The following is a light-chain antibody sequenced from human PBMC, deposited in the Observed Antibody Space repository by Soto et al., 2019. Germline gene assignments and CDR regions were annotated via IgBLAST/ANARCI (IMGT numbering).Light chain of an antibody. V-gene: IGKV3-20*01. CDR1: QGVSNSY. CDR3: QQYDSSPRT. J-gene: IGKJ1*01. CDR2: GAS. Sequence: EIVLTQSPGTLSLSPGERATLSCRASQGVSNSYLAWYQQKPGRAPRLLIYGASSRATGIPDRFSGRGSGTDFTLTISRLEPEDFAVYFCQQYDSSPRTFGQGTKVEIK.